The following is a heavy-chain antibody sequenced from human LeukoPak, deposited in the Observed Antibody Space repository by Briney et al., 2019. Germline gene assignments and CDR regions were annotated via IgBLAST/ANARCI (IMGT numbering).Heavy chain of an antibody. V-gene: IGHV3-23*01. D-gene: IGHD3-22*01. CDR2: ISGSGGST. CDR1: GFTFSNYA. CDR3: AKDINDLSPYYDSSGYYNY. J-gene: IGHJ4*02. Sequence: PGGSLRLSCAASGFTFSNYAMSWVRQAPGRGLEWVSAISGSGGSTYYADSVKGRFTISRDNSKNTLYLQMNSLRAEDTAVYYCAKDINDLSPYYDSSGYYNYWGQGTLVTVSS.